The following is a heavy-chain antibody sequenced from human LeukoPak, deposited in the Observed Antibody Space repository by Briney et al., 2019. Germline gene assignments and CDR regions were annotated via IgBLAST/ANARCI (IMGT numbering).Heavy chain of an antibody. CDR1: GYTFTGYY. CDR3: ARLDSSSWDNWFDP. CDR2: VNPNGGGT. D-gene: IGHD6-13*01. Sequence: GASVKVSCKASGYTFTGYYMYWVRQAPGQGLEWMGRVNPNGGGTSYAQKFQGRVTMTRDTSISTAYMELSRLRSDDTAVYYCARLDSSSWDNWFDPWGQGTLVTVSS. J-gene: IGHJ5*02. V-gene: IGHV1-2*06.